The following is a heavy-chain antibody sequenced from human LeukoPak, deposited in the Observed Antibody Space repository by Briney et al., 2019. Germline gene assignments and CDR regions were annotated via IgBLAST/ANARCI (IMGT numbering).Heavy chain of an antibody. CDR3: ARETVVRGVITIDRGDY. D-gene: IGHD3-10*01. CDR2: ISAYNGNT. Sequence: ASVKVSCKASGYTFTSYGISWVRQAPGQGLEWMGWISAYNGNTNYAQKLRGRVTMTTDTSTSTAYMELRSLRSDDTAVYYCARETVVRGVITIDRGDYWGQGTLVTVSS. V-gene: IGHV1-18*01. CDR1: GYTFTSYG. J-gene: IGHJ4*02.